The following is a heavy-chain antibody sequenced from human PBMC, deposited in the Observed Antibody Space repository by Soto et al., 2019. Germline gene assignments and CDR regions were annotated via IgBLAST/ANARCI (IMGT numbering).Heavy chain of an antibody. CDR1: GFTFGDYA. Sequence: GGSLRLSRTTSGFTFGDYAMSWFRQAPGKGLEWVGFIRSIVYGATPDYAASVKGRFTISRDDSKSIAYLQMNSLKTDDTAVYFCTREDHRYCSSASCYGGDYWGQGTLVTVSS. D-gene: IGHD2-2*01. V-gene: IGHV3-49*03. CDR2: IRSIVYGATP. CDR3: TREDHRYCSSASCYGGDY. J-gene: IGHJ4*02.